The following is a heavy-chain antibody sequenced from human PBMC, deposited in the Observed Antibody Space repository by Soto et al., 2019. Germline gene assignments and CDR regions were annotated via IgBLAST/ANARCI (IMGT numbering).Heavy chain of an antibody. J-gene: IGHJ6*02. Sequence: ATVKVSCKASGYPFTSYEISWVLQAPVHGLGWMGWRRAYNGNTNYAQECRGRVTMTTDTTTSTAYRELRSLTSDDPAVYYCASGVIGGYYDYVWGSYRHTRGAYPSAMDVWGQETTVTVSS. CDR2: RRAYNGNT. CDR1: GYPFTSYE. CDR3: ASGVIGGYYDYVWGSYRHTRGAYPSAMDV. D-gene: IGHD3-16*02. V-gene: IGHV1-18*04.